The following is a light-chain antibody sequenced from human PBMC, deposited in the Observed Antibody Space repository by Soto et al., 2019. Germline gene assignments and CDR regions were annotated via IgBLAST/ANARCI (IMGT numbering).Light chain of an antibody. Sequence: EIVLTHSPGTLSLSPGERATLSFSSSQSVSSSFLAWYQQKPGQAPRLLIYGASSRATGIPDRFSGSGSGTDFTLTISRLEPEDFAVYYCQQYGSSFSITFGQGTRLEIK. V-gene: IGKV3-20*01. CDR2: GAS. J-gene: IGKJ5*01. CDR1: QSVSSSF. CDR3: QQYGSSFSIT.